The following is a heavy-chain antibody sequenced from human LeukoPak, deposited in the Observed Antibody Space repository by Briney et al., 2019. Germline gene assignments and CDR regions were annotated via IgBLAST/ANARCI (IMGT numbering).Heavy chain of an antibody. CDR2: IYYSGST. J-gene: IGHJ4*02. CDR1: GFTFSDYY. D-gene: IGHD3-16*01. V-gene: IGHV4-59*01. CDR3: AREGSIGYDYVWGSYRGIFDY. Sequence: GSLRLSCAASGFTFSDYYWSWIRQPPGKGLEWIGYIYYSGSTNYNPSLKSRVTISVDTSKNQFSLKLSSVTAADTAVYYCAREGSIGYDYVWGSYRGIFDYWGQGTLVTVSS.